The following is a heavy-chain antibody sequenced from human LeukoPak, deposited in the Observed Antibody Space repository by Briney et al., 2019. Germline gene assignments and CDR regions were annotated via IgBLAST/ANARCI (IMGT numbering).Heavy chain of an antibody. D-gene: IGHD3-10*01. CDR1: GGSISSGDYS. Sequence: SQTLSLTCAVSGGSISSGDYSWSWIRQPPGKGLEWIGCIYHSGSTYYNPSLKSRVTISVDRSKNQFSLKLSSVTAADTAVYYCARGTYYYGSGRQYYFDYWGQGTLVTVSS. CDR3: ARGTYYYGSGRQYYFDY. J-gene: IGHJ4*02. CDR2: IYHSGST. V-gene: IGHV4-30-2*01.